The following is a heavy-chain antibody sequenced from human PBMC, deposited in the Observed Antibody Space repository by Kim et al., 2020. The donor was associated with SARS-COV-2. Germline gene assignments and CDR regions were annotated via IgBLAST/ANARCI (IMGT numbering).Heavy chain of an antibody. J-gene: IGHJ6*02. V-gene: IGHV4-61*01. CDR1: GGSVSSGSYY. CDR3: ARDWGHGYSSGWYDALGTFYYYYYGMDV. CDR2: IYYSGST. Sequence: SETLSLTCTVSGGSVSSGSYYWSWIRQPPGKGLEWIGYIYYSGSTNYNPSLKSRVTISVDTSKNQFSLKLSSVTAADTAVYYCARDWGHGYSSGWYDALGTFYYYYYGMDVWGQGTTVTVSS. D-gene: IGHD6-19*01.